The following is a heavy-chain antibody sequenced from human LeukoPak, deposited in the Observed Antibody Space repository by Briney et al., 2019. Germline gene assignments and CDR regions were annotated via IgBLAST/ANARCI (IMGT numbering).Heavy chain of an antibody. CDR3: AKDHVNYDSRQGFDY. V-gene: IGHV3-30*18. D-gene: IGHD3-22*01. CDR2: ISYDGNSK. J-gene: IGHJ4*02. Sequence: GGSLRLSCAASGFTFSSYGMHWVRQAPGKGLEWVALISYDGNSKYYADSVKGRFTISRDNSENTLYLQMGSLRAEGTVVYYCAKDHVNYDSRQGFDYWGQGTLVTVSS. CDR1: GFTFSSYG.